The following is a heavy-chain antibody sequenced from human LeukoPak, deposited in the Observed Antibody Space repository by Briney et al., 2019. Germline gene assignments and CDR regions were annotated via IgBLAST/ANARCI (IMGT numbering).Heavy chain of an antibody. V-gene: IGHV4-39*02. J-gene: IGHJ4*02. CDR1: GGSISSSSHY. Sequence: PSETLSLTCTVSGGSISSSSHYWGWIRQPPGKGLEWIGSIYYSGSTYYNPSLKSRVTISVDASKNQFSLKLSSVTAADTAVYYCAREGYYYGSGSKWNWGQGTLVTVSS. CDR3: AREGYYYGSGSKWN. CDR2: IYYSGST. D-gene: IGHD3-10*01.